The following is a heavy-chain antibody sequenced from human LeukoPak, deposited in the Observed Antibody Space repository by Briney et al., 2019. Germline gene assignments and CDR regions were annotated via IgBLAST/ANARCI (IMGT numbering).Heavy chain of an antibody. Sequence: ASVKVSCKASGGIFSRYAISWVRQAPGQGLEWMGGIIPLFGTPNYAQRFQGRVTITADESTRTTYMELNSLRSEDTAIYYCAREWDFDSSGFYYYDRGQGTLVTVSS. V-gene: IGHV1-69*13. D-gene: IGHD3-22*01. J-gene: IGHJ4*02. CDR3: AREWDFDSSGFYYYD. CDR1: GGIFSRYA. CDR2: IIPLFGTP.